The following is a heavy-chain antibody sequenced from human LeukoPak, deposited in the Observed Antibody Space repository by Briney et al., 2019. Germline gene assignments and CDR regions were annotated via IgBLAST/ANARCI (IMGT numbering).Heavy chain of an antibody. J-gene: IGHJ4*02. CDR2: ISYDGSNK. CDR1: GFTFSSYA. Sequence: PGRPLRLSCAASGFTFSSYAMHWVRQAPGKGLEWVAVISYDGSNKYYADSVKGRFTISRDNSKNTLYLQMNSLRAEDMAVYYCARRPGEASYFDYWGQGTLVTVSS. CDR3: ARRPGEASYFDY. V-gene: IGHV3-30*04.